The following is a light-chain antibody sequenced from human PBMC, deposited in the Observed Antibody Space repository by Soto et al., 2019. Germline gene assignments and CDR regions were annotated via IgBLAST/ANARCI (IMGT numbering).Light chain of an antibody. V-gene: IGKV3-20*01. CDR3: QQYGSSPRT. CDR2: GAS. Sequence: EIVLTQSPGTLSLSPGERATLSCRASQSVASNNLAWYQQKPGQSPRLLIYGASSRARGIPDRFTGSGSGTEFILTISRLEPEDFAVYYCQQYGSSPRTFGQGTRVEIK. CDR1: QSVASNN. J-gene: IGKJ1*01.